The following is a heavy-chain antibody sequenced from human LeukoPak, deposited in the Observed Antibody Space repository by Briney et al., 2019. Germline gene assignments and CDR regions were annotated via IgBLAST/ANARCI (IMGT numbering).Heavy chain of an antibody. CDR3: YRENSALVTASRDAFDI. CDR2: ISSGSSTI. V-gene: IGHV3-48*02. D-gene: IGHD2-15*01. Sequence: PGRCLSLSCAASGVTLSSDSMNCVCQAPGEGLEWVSCISSGSSTIYYADSVKGGFTISRDNAKNSLCRRMTRRREEYTAVYSGYRENSALVTASRDAFDIWGQGTMVTVSS. CDR1: GVTLSSDS. J-gene: IGHJ3*02.